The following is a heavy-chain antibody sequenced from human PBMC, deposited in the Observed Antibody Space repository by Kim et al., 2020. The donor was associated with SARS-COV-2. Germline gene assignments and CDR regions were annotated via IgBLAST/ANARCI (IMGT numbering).Heavy chain of an antibody. V-gene: IGHV4-39*01. CDR2: IYYSGST. J-gene: IGHJ4*02. CDR3: ASGYCSGGSCYSGVPPTYYFDY. D-gene: IGHD2-15*01. Sequence: SETLSLTCTVSGGSISSSSYYWGWIRQPPGKGLEWIGSIYYSGSTYYNPSLKSRVTISVDTSKNQFSLKLSSVTAADTAVYYCASGYCSGGSCYSGVPPTYYFDYWGQGTLVTVSS. CDR1: GGSISSSSYY.